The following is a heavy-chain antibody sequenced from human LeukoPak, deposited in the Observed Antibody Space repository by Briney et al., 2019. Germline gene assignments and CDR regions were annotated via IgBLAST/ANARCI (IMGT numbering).Heavy chain of an antibody. CDR3: ARATWDPNYYYYMDV. D-gene: IGHD1-26*01. Sequence: GGSLRLSCAASGFTFSSYAMNWIRQAPGKGLEWVSSISSSGAYIYYADLVEGRFTISRDNAKNSLFLQMNSLRAEDTAVYFCARATWDPNYYYYMDVWGKGTTVTISS. V-gene: IGHV3-21*01. CDR1: GFTFSSYA. CDR2: ISSSGAYI. J-gene: IGHJ6*03.